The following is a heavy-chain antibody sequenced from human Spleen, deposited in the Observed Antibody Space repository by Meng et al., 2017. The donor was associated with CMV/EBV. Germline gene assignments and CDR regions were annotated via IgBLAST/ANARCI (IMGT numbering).Heavy chain of an antibody. CDR1: GYTFTSYF. CDR3: AREWRRRRYDGNYYVPDGFDI. J-gene: IGHJ3*02. Sequence: ASVKVSCKASGYTFTSYFIHWVRQAPGQGLEWMGMINPSGGSTTYAQKFQGRVTLTRDTSTSTVYMELSSLRSEDTAVYYCAREWRRRRYDGNYYVPDGFDIWGQGTMVTVSS. D-gene: IGHD1-26*01. CDR2: INPSGGST. V-gene: IGHV1-46*01.